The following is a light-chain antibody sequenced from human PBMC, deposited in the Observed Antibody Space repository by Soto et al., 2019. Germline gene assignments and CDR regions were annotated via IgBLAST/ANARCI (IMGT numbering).Light chain of an antibody. CDR3: QQYKTYSRT. J-gene: IGKJ1*01. CDR2: KAS. CDR1: QSISIW. V-gene: IGKV1-5*03. Sequence: IQMTQSPSTLSASVGDRVSITCRASQSISIWLAWYQQKPGKAPKVLIYKASILESGVPSRFSGSGSETEFTLTISSLQPDDFATYYCQQYKTYSRTFGQGTKVEIK.